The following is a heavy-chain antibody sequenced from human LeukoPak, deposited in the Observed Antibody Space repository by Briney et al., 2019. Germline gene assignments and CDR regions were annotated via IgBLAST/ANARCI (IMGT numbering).Heavy chain of an antibody. D-gene: IGHD6-13*01. V-gene: IGHV4-30-2*01. Sequence: PSQTLSLTCAVSGGSISSGGYSWSWIRQPPGKGLEWIGYIYHSGSTYYNPSLKSRVTISVDRSKNQFSLKLSSVTAADTAVYYCAQSGRPYSSRSKVWFDPWGQGTLVTVPS. J-gene: IGHJ5*02. CDR2: IYHSGST. CDR3: AQSGRPYSSRSKVWFDP. CDR1: GGSISSGGYS.